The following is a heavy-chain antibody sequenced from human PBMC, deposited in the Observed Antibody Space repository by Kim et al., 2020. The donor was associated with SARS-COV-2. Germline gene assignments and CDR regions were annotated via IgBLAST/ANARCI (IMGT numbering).Heavy chain of an antibody. D-gene: IGHD4-4*01. CDR2: IDPSDSYT. Sequence: GESLKISCKGSGYSFTSYWISWVRQMPGKGLEWRGRIDPSDSYTNYSPSFQGHVTISADKSISTAYLQWSSLKASDTAMYYCARHKPTYDYYYYGMDVWGQGTTVTVSS. V-gene: IGHV5-10-1*01. CDR1: GYSFTSYW. CDR3: ARHKPTYDYYYYGMDV. J-gene: IGHJ6*02.